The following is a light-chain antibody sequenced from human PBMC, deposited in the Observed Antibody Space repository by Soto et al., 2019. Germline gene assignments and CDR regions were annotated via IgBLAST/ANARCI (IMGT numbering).Light chain of an antibody. J-gene: IGKJ1*01. CDR1: QTISSW. CDR2: KAS. Sequence: DIQMTQSPSTLSGSVGDRVTITCRASQTISSWLAWYQQKPGKAPKLLIYKASTLKSGVPSRFSGSGSGTEFTLTISSLQPDDFATYYCQQYNSYSPQFGQGPRWIS. V-gene: IGKV1-5*03. CDR3: QQYNSYSPQ.